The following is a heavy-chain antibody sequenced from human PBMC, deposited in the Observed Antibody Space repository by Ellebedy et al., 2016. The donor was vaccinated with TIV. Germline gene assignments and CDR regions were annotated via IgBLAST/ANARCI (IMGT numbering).Heavy chain of an antibody. D-gene: IGHD5-24*01. CDR3: AREMATMDHYYYGMDV. CDR2: ISAYNGNT. V-gene: IGHV1-18*01. Sequence: AASVKVSCKASGYTFTSYAMQWVRQAPGQRLEWMGWISAYNGNTNYAQKLQGRVTMTTDTSTSTAYMELRSLRSDDTAVYYCAREMATMDHYYYGMDVWGQGTTVTVSS. CDR1: GYTFTSYA. J-gene: IGHJ6*02.